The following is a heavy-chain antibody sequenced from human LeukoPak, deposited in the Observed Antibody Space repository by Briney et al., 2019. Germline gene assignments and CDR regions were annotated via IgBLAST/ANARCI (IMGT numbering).Heavy chain of an antibody. CDR3: ARFQGKGYCSSTSCQRAFDI. CDR1: GGSISSGSYY. D-gene: IGHD2-2*01. V-gene: IGHV4-61*02. CDR2: IYTSGST. Sequence: SETLSLTCTVSGGSISSGSYYWSWIRQPAGKGLEWIGRIYTSGSTNYNPSLKSRVTISVDTSKNQFSLKLSSVTAADTAVYYCARFQGKGYCSSTSCQRAFDIWGQGTMVTVSS. J-gene: IGHJ3*02.